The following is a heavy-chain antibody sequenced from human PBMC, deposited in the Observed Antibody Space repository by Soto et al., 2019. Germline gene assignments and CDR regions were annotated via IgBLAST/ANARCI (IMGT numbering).Heavy chain of an antibody. CDR3: AKVVVAATYAFDI. CDR2: ISSSSSYI. CDR1: GFTFSSYS. J-gene: IGHJ3*02. D-gene: IGHD2-15*01. Sequence: GGSLRLSCAASGFTFSSYSMNWVRQAPGKGLGWVSSISSSSSYIYYADSVKGRFTISRDNAKNSLYLQMNSLRAEDTAVYYCAKVVVAATYAFDIWGQGAMVTV. V-gene: IGHV3-21*01.